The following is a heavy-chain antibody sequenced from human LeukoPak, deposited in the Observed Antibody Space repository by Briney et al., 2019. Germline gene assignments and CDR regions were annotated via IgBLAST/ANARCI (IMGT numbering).Heavy chain of an antibody. CDR3: AKGIAVAGTPYYYYGMDV. CDR1: GFTFSSYA. CDR2: ISGSGGST. Sequence: GGSLRLSCAASGFTFSSYAMSWVRQAPGKGLEWVSAISGSGGSTYYADSVRGRFTISRDNSKNTLYLQMNSLRAEDTALYYCAKGIAVAGTPYYYYGMDVWGQGTTVTVSS. D-gene: IGHD6-19*01. V-gene: IGHV3-23*01. J-gene: IGHJ6*02.